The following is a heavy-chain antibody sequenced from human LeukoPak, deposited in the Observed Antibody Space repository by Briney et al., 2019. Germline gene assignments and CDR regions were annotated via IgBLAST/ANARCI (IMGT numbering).Heavy chain of an antibody. CDR2: ISSTSKTI. J-gene: IGHJ4*02. Sequence: PGGSLRFSCAASGFTLTGYTMNWVRQAPGKGLEWVSSISSTSKTIYYADSVKGRFIVSRDNTENSLYLQMNSLRAEDTAVYYCARSPPASAYDFWGQGTLVTVSS. V-gene: IGHV3-21*01. CDR3: ARSPPASAYDF. CDR1: GFTLTGYT.